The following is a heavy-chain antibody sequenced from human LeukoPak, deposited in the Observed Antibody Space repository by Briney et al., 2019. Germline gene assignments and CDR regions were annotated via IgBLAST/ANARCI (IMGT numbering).Heavy chain of an antibody. J-gene: IGHJ4*02. CDR1: GFTFSSYA. D-gene: IGHD3-10*01. V-gene: IGHV3-23*01. CDR2: IGGSGGST. Sequence: GGSLRLSCAASGFTFSSYAMSWVRQAPEKGMEWFSAIGGSGGSTYYADSVKSRFTISRVNSENTLYLQMNSLRAEDTAVYYCAKDREGDYYGSGTYNYWGQGTLVTVSS. CDR3: AKDREGDYYGSGTYNY.